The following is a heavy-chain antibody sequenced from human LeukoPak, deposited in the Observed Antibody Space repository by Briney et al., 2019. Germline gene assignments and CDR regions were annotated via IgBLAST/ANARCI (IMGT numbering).Heavy chain of an antibody. CDR3: ARDGPLGYFQD. J-gene: IGHJ1*01. V-gene: IGHV1-18*01. CDR1: GYTFGTSG. D-gene: IGHD3-10*01. Sequence: ASVKLSCKTSGYTFGTSGICWVRQAPGQRLEWMGWIRSDFRMTYYAQKVQRRVAMTADTSTRTAYLELRSLRADAADVYYCARDGPLGYFQDWGQGTLVTVSS. CDR2: IRSDFRMT.